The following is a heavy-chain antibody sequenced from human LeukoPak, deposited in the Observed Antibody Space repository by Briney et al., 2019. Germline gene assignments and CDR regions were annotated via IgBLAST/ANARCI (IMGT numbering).Heavy chain of an antibody. CDR3: ERDMWFRDY. Sequence: PSETLSLTCAVYGVSFSGYYWSWIRQPPGKGLEWIGEINHSGSTNYNPSLKSRVTISVDTSKNQFSLKLSSVTAADTAVYYRERDMWFRDYWGQGTLVTVSS. CDR2: INHSGST. V-gene: IGHV4-34*01. J-gene: IGHJ4*02. CDR1: GVSFSGYY. D-gene: IGHD2-21*01.